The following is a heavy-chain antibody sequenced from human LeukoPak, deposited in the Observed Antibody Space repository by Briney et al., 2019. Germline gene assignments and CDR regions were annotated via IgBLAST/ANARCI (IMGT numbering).Heavy chain of an antibody. D-gene: IGHD1-14*01. J-gene: IGHJ6*03. CDR1: GGSISSSSYY. V-gene: IGHV4-39*07. Sequence: SETLSLTCTVSGGSISSSSYYWGWIRQPPGKGLEWIGSIYYSGSTYYNPSLKSRVTISVDTSKNQFSLKLSSVTAADTAVYYCARAAKGYNRNSDDYYYYMDVWGKGTTVTVSS. CDR3: ARAAKGYNRNSDDYYYYMDV. CDR2: IYYSGST.